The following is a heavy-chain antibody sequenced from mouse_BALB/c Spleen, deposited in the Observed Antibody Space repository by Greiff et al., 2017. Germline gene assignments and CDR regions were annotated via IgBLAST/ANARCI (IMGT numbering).Heavy chain of an antibody. D-gene: IGHD3-2*01. J-gene: IGHJ4*01. CDR1: GYTFTSYW. CDR3: TIRQGYAMDY. V-gene: IGHV1-69*02. Sequence: VQLQHPGAELVRPGASVKLSCKASGYTFTSYWINWVKQRPGQGLEWIGNIYPSDSYTNYNQKFKDKATLTVDKSSSTAYMQLSSPTSEDSAVYYCTIRQGYAMDYWGQGTSVTVSS. CDR2: IYPSDSYT.